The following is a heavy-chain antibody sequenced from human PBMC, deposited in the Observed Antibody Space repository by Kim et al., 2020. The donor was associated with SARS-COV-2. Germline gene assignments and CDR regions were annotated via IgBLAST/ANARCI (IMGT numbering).Heavy chain of an antibody. D-gene: IGHD3-10*01. CDR3: ARENFGSGKYAFDI. Sequence: YNPYLKSRVIISVDTSHHPFSLKLSSVTAADTAVHYCARENFGSGKYAFDIWGRGTMVTVSS. J-gene: IGHJ3*02. V-gene: IGHV4-30-2*05.